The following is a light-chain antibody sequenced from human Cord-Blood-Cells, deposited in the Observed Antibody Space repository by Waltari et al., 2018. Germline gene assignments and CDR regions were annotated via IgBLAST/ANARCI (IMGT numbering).Light chain of an antibody. CDR3: CSYAGSRV. V-gene: IGLV2-23*01. CDR1: SSDVGGDNL. Sequence: QSALTQPPSVSGSPGQSSTISCTGTSSDVGGDNLVSWYQQHPGKAPKLMIYEGSKRPSGVSNRFSGSKSGNTASLTISGLQAEDEADYYCCSYAGSRVFGGGTKLTVL. J-gene: IGLJ3*02. CDR2: EGS.